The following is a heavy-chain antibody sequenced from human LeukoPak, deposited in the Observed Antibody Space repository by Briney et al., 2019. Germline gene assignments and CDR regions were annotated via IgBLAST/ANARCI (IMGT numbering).Heavy chain of an antibody. Sequence: SETLSLTCTGSGGSISSYYWSWIRQPPGKGLEWIGYIYYSGSTNYNPSLKSRVTISVDSSKNQFSLKLSSVTAADTAVYYCARRRPHNPFDYWGQGTLVTVSS. J-gene: IGHJ4*02. V-gene: IGHV4-59*01. CDR3: ARRRPHNPFDY. CDR1: GGSISSYY. CDR2: IYYSGST.